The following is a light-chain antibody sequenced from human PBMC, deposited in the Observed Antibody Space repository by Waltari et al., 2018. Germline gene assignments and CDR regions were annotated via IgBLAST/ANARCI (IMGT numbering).Light chain of an antibody. CDR2: RSN. V-gene: IGLV1-47*01. J-gene: IGLJ3*02. CDR3: AAWDDSLSAWV. CDR1: NSNIGSNY. Sequence: QSVLTQPPSASGTPGQRVTLSSSGSNSNIGSNYVYRYQQLPGTAPKLLIYRSNQRLSGVPDRFSASKSGTSASLAISGLRSEDEADYYCAAWDDSLSAWVFGGGTKLTVL.